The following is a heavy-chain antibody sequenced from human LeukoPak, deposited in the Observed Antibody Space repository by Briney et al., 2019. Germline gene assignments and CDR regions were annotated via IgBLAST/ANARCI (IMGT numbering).Heavy chain of an antibody. Sequence: PGGSLRLSCSASGFTFSRYSMHWVRQAPGKGLEYVSAISSDGGSTYYADSVNGRFTISRDNSKNTLYLQMSSLRAEDTAVYYCAREAIIAAAGMEFDYWGQGTLVTVSS. CDR2: ISSDGGST. V-gene: IGHV3-64D*09. D-gene: IGHD6-13*01. CDR1: GFTFSRYS. J-gene: IGHJ4*02. CDR3: AREAIIAAAGMEFDY.